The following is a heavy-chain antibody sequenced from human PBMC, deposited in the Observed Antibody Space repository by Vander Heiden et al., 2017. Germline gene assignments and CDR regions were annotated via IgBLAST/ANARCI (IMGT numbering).Heavy chain of an antibody. D-gene: IGHD2-2*01. CDR3: TDCSSTSCLNWFDP. CDR1: GFTFSSYA. J-gene: IGHJ5*02. CDR2: ISGSGGST. Sequence: EVQLLESGGGLVQPGGSLRLSCAASGFTFSSYAMSLVRQAPGKGLEWFSAISGSGGSTYYADSVKCRFTISRDNSKNTLYLQMNSLRAEDTVVYYCTDCSSTSCLNWFDPWGQGTLVTVSS. V-gene: IGHV3-23*01.